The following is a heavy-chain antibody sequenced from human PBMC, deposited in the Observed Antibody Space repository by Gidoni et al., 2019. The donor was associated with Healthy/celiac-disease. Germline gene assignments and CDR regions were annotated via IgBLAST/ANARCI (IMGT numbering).Heavy chain of an antibody. V-gene: IGHV4-34*01. Sequence: QVQLQQGGAGLLKPSETLSLTCAVYGGSFSGYYWSWIRQPPGKGLEWIGEINHSGSTNYNPSLKSRVTISVDTSKNQFSLKLSPVTAADTAVYYCARGLLYSYGYLPNWFDPWGQGTLVTVSS. CDR1: GGSFSGYY. D-gene: IGHD5-18*01. CDR2: INHSGST. CDR3: ARGLLYSYGYLPNWFDP. J-gene: IGHJ5*02.